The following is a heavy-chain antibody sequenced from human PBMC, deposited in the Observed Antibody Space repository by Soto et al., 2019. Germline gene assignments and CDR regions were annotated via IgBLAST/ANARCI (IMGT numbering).Heavy chain of an antibody. CDR1: GDSIMRDSYY. Sequence: QVQLQESGPGLVKPSQTLSLTCTVSGDSIMRDSYYWYWIRQHPGKGLEWIGYIYYSGTTAYNPSLKTRVTISPDTSKNQFSLNLSSVTAADTAVYYCARGLDSGKLSAFESWGQGTQVTVSS. J-gene: IGHJ4*02. CDR3: ARGLDSGKLSAFES. V-gene: IGHV4-31*03. CDR2: IYYSGTT. D-gene: IGHD1-26*01.